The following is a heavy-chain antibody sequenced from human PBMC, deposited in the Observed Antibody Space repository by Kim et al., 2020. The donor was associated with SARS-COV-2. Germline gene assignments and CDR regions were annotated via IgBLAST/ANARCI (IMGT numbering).Heavy chain of an antibody. J-gene: IGHJ1*01. D-gene: IGHD2-2*01. Sequence: ASVKVSCKVSGYRLNELSMHWVRQTPGKGLEWMGGFNPENGEIDYAQKFEDRITMTKDTSGDTSYMQLSSLTSEDTAVYYCAMWGGSSSWNPTEFFQHWGQGSLVTVSS. V-gene: IGHV1-24*01. CDR3: AMWGGSSSWNPTEFFQH. CDR2: FNPENGEI. CDR1: GYRLNELS.